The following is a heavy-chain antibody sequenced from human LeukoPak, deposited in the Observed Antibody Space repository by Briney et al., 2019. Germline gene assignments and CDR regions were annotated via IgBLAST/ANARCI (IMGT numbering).Heavy chain of an antibody. D-gene: IGHD3-10*01. V-gene: IGHV3-23*01. CDR1: GFTFSSYA. J-gene: IGHJ4*02. CDR2: ISGSGGST. CDR3: AKLSLGGSGSASYYFDY. Sequence: GGSLRPSCAASGFTFSSYAMSWVRQAPGKGLEWVSAISGSGGSTYYADSVKGRFTISRDNSKNTLYLQMNSLRAEDTAVYYCAKLSLGGSGSASYYFDYWGQGTLVTVSS.